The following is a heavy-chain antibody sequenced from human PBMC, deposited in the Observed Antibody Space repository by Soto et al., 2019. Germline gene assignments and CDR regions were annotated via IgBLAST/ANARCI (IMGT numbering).Heavy chain of an antibody. CDR2: ISATGGGT. D-gene: IGHD3-16*01. CDR1: GGKFGNYA. J-gene: IGHJ4*02. Sequence: GGSMRRCCAAAGGKFGNYAMSWVSQAPGKGLEWVSLISATGGGTYYADSVKGRFTISRDNSHNTLYLQVHSLTAEDTAVYYCAKDRRAGGNSAFYFDFWGQGAQVTVYS. CDR3: AKDRRAGGNSAFYFDF. V-gene: IGHV3-23*01.